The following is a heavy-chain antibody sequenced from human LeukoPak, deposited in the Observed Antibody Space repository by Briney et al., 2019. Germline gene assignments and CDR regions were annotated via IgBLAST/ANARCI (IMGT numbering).Heavy chain of an antibody. CDR2: IYSGGST. CDR3: ARGGWNYVFNY. V-gene: IGHV3-53*01. CDR1: GFTVSSNY. Sequence: GGSLRLSCAASGFTVSSNYMSWVRQAPGKGLEWVSVIYSGGSTYYADYVKGRFTISRDNAKNSLYLQMNSLRAEDTAVYYCARGGWNYVFNYWGQGTLVTVSS. J-gene: IGHJ4*02. D-gene: IGHD1-7*01.